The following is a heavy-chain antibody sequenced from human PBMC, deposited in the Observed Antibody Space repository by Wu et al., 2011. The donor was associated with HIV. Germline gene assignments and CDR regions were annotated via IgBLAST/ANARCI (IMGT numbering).Heavy chain of an antibody. CDR2: ISAYTGDT. J-gene: IGHJ4*02. D-gene: IGHD6-19*01. CDR3: ARDGDSGWPEGFDY. CDR1: GGTFSSYA. Sequence: QVQLVQSGAEVKKPGSSVKVSCKASGGTFSSYAISWVRQAPGQGLEWMGWISAYTGDTHYAQNLQGRVTMTTDTSTSTAYMELRSLKSDDTAVYYCARDGDSGWPEGFDYWGQGTLVTVSS. V-gene: IGHV1-18*01.